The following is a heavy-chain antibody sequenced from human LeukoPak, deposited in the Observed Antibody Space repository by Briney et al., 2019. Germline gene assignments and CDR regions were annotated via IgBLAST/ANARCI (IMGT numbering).Heavy chain of an antibody. V-gene: IGHV4-34*01. D-gene: IGHD3-3*01. Sequence: SETLSLTCAVYVGSFSGYYWSCIRQPPGKGREWIGEINHRGSTNYNPSLKILVTISVDTSKNQFSLKLSSVTAADTAVYYCARGGRGFWSGYAARAFDIWGQGTMVTVSS. CDR2: INHRGST. J-gene: IGHJ3*02. CDR3: ARGGRGFWSGYAARAFDI. CDR1: VGSFSGYY.